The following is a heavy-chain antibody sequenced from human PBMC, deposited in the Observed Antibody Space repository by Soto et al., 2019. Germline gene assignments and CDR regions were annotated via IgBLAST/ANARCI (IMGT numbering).Heavy chain of an antibody. CDR2: ISSSRSTI. J-gene: IGHJ3*02. CDR3: TSYYSYSFDI. CDR1: GVTFSSYS. Sequence: HPGGSLRLSCAASGVTFSSYSMNWVRQAPGKGLEWVSYISSSRSTIYYADSVKGRFTISRDNAKNSLYLQMNSLRAEDTAVYYCTSYYSYSFDIWGQGTMVTVSS. D-gene: IGHD3-10*01. V-gene: IGHV3-48*01.